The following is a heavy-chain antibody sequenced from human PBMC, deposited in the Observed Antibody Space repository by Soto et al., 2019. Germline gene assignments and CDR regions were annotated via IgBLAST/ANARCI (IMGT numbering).Heavy chain of an antibody. J-gene: IGHJ5*01. D-gene: IGHD6-13*01. CDR3: AHRHPSAVGTDRYCFGS. V-gene: IGHV2-5*01. CDR1: GFALSTRGVG. CDR2: IYWHDEK. Sequence: QITLKESGPTLVKPTQTLTLTCTCSGFALSTRGVGVGWIRQPPGKALEWLALIYWHDEKRYNPSLKSRLTLTSNTSKNQVVLTMTNVDPVDTGTYYCAHRHPSAVGTDRYCFGSWGQGSLVTVSS.